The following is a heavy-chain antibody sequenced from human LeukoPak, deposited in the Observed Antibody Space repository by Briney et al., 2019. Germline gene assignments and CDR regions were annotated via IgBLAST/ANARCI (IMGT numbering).Heavy chain of an antibody. CDR1: GFTFSSYW. V-gene: IGHV3-7*01. CDR3: ARLGTYGSGSYSSFDAFDI. D-gene: IGHD3-10*01. CDR2: IKQDGSEK. Sequence: PGGSLGLSCAASGFTFSSYWMSWVRQAPGKGLEWVANIKQDGSEKYYVDSVKGRFTISRDNAKNSLYLQMNSLRAEDTAVYYCARLGTYGSGSYSSFDAFDIWGQGTMVTVSS. J-gene: IGHJ3*02.